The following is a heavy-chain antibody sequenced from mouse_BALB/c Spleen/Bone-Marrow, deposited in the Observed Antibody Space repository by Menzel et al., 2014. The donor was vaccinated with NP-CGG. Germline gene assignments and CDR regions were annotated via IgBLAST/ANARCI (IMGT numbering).Heavy chain of an antibody. Sequence: EVKLVESGPDLVKPGASVKISCKASGYSFSGYFMNWVKQSHGKSLEWIGRINPYNGESFYNQKFKDKATLTVDKSSTTAHMDLLSLTSEDSAVYYCGRGGTVVTKGCTYWYFDLWGAGTTVTVSS. V-gene: IGHV1-37*01. CDR1: GYSFSGYF. J-gene: IGHJ1*01. CDR3: GRGGTVVTKGCTYWYFDL. D-gene: IGHD1-1*01. CDR2: INPYNGES.